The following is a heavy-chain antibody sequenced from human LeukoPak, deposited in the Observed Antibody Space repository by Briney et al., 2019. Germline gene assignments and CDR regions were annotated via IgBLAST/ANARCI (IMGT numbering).Heavy chain of an antibody. CDR1: GFTFSSYG. CDR3: ARDGYNPALYYMDV. Sequence: GGSLRLSCAASGFTFSSYGMHWVRQAPGKGLEWVAFIRYDGSNKYYADSVKGRFTISRDNSKNTLYLQMNSLRAEDSAVFYCARDGYNPALYYMDVWGKGTTVTVSS. V-gene: IGHV3-30*02. J-gene: IGHJ6*03. CDR2: IRYDGSNK. D-gene: IGHD5-24*01.